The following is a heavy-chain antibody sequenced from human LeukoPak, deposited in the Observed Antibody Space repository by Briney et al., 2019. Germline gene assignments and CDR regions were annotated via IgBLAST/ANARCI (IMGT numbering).Heavy chain of an antibody. V-gene: IGHV4-39*07. D-gene: IGHD2-15*01. CDR3: AREGRYCSGGSCPGAFDY. CDR1: GGSIISSTFY. Sequence: SETLSLTCTVSGGSIISSTFYWGWVRQPPGKGLEWIGSIYYSGSTYYNPSLKSRVTISVDRSKNQFSLKLSSVTAADTAVYYCAREGRYCSGGSCPGAFDYWGQGTLVTVSS. J-gene: IGHJ4*02. CDR2: IYYSGST.